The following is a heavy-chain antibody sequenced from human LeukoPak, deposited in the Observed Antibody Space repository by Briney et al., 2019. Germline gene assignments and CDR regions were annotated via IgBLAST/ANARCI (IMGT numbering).Heavy chain of an antibody. Sequence: PSETLSLTCSVSGGSISSSSFYWGWIRQPPGKGLEWIGSIYYSGSTYYNPSLKSRVTISVDTSKNQFSLKLSSVTAADTAVYYCARGSSGWLYAFDIWGQGTMVTVSS. V-gene: IGHV4-39*07. CDR1: GGSISSSSFY. D-gene: IGHD6-19*01. J-gene: IGHJ3*02. CDR2: IYYSGST. CDR3: ARGSSGWLYAFDI.